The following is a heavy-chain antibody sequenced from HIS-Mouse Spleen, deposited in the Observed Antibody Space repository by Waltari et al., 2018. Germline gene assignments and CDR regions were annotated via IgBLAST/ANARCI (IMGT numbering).Heavy chain of an antibody. Sequence: QLQLQESGPGLVKPSETLSLTCTVSGGSISSSSYYWGWIRQPPGKGLGWIGSIYYRGRTYYTPALKSRVTISVDTSKNQFSLKLGSVTAADTAVYYCAREIPYSSSWYDWYFDLWGRGTLVTVSS. CDR1: GGSISSSSYY. CDR3: AREIPYSSSWYDWYFDL. D-gene: IGHD6-13*01. J-gene: IGHJ2*01. CDR2: IYYRGRT. V-gene: IGHV4-39*07.